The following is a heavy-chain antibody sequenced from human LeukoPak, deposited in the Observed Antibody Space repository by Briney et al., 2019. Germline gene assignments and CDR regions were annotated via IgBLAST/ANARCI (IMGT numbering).Heavy chain of an antibody. CDR2: ISTYNGNT. CDR3: ARDRPGRYCSTISCYSASPFDP. D-gene: IGHD2-2*02. J-gene: IGHJ5*02. V-gene: IGHV1-18*01. CDR1: GYTFSSYG. Sequence: ASVKVSCKGSGYTFSSYGISWVRQAPGQGLEWMGWISTYNGNTNYAQKLQGRVTMTTDTSTSTAYMELSSLRSEDTAVYYCARDRPGRYCSTISCYSASPFDPWGQGTLVTVSS.